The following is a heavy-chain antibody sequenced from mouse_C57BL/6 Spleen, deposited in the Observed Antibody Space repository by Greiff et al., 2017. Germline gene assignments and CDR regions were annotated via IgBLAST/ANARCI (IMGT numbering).Heavy chain of an antibody. D-gene: IGHD1-1*01. CDR1: GYAFSSSW. V-gene: IGHV1-82*01. CDR3: ARWGSSYYFDY. J-gene: IGHJ2*01. Sequence: QVQLKESGPELVKPGASVKISCKASGYAFSSSWMNWVKQRPGKGLEWIGRIYPGDGDTNYNGKFKGKATLPADKSSITAYKQLSSLTSEDSAVYFCARWGSSYYFDYWGQGTTLTVSS. CDR2: IYPGDGDT.